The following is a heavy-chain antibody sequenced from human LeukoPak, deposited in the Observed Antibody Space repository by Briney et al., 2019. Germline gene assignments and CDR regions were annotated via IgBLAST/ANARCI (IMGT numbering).Heavy chain of an antibody. V-gene: IGHV1-8*02. CDR1: GYTFTSYD. CDR3: ARADYDFVWGSYRLPDP. D-gene: IGHD3-16*02. Sequence: GASVKVSCKASGYTFTSYDISWVRQATGQGLEWMGWVNPDSGNTGYAQKFQGRVTMTRNTSISTAYMELSSLRSEDTAMYYCARADYDFVWGSYRLPDPWGQGTLVTVSS. J-gene: IGHJ5*02. CDR2: VNPDSGNT.